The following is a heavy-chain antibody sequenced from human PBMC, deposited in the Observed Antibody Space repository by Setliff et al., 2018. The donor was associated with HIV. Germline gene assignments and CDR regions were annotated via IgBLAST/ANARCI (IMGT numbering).Heavy chain of an antibody. CDR3: ARVGERWLQFYYFDN. Sequence: GASVKVSCKASGYTFTSYHIHWVRQAPGQGLEWMGVINPSGGSTSYAQKFQGRVTMTRGTSTGTVFMELSGLRFEDTAMYYCARVGERWLQFYYFDNWGQGTLVTVS. J-gene: IGHJ4*02. V-gene: IGHV1-46*01. CDR2: INPSGGST. D-gene: IGHD5-12*01. CDR1: GYTFTSYH.